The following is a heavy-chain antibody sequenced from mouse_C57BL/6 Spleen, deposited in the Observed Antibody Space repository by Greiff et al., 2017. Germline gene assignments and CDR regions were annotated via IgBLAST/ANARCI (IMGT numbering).Heavy chain of an antibody. CDR3: ARWGDGYYLDY. V-gene: IGHV1-81*01. CDR2: IYPRSGNN. D-gene: IGHD2-3*01. Sequence: VQLQQSGAELARPGASVKLSCKASGYTFTSSGISWVKQRTGQGLEWIGEIYPRSGNNYYNEKFKGKATLTADKSSSTAYMELRSLTSEDSAVYFCARWGDGYYLDYWGQGTTLTVSS. CDR1: GYTFTSSG. J-gene: IGHJ2*01.